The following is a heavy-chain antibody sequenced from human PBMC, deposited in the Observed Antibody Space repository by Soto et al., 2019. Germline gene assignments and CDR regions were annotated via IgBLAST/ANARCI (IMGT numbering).Heavy chain of an antibody. CDR1: GFTFSSYG. V-gene: IGHV3-30*18. Sequence: GGSLRLSCAASGFTFSSYGMHWVRQAPGKGLEWVAVISYDGSNKYYADSVKGRFTISRDNSKNTLYLQMNSLRAEDTAVYYCAKDLNWNYLDYWGQGTLVTVSS. CDR3: AKDLNWNYLDY. D-gene: IGHD1-1*01. CDR2: ISYDGSNK. J-gene: IGHJ4*02.